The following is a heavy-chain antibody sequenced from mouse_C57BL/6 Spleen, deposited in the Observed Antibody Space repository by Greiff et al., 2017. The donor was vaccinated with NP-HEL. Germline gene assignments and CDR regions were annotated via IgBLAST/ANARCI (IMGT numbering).Heavy chain of an antibody. V-gene: IGHV1-69*01. CDR3: VTAQATWGFFAY. CDR2: IDPSDSYT. D-gene: IGHD3-2*02. CDR1: GYTFTSYW. J-gene: IGHJ3*01. Sequence: VQLQQPGAELVMPGASVKLSCKASGYTFTSYWMHWVKQRPGQGLEWIGEIDPSDSYTNYNQKFKGKSTLTVDKSSSTAYMQLSSLTSEDSAVYYCVTAQATWGFFAYWGQGTLVTVSA.